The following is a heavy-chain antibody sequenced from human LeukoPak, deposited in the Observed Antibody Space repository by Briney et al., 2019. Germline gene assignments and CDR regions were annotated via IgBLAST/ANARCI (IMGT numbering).Heavy chain of an antibody. CDR1: GFTFSSYW. D-gene: IGHD2-2*01. CDR3: ASYGLVVPAVDY. V-gene: IGHV3-74*01. J-gene: IGHJ4*02. CDR2: INSDGSST. Sequence: GGSLRLSCAASGFTFSSYWMHWVRQAPGKGLVWVSRINSDGSSTSYADSVKGRFTISRDNAKNTLYLQMNSLRAEDTAEYYCASYGLVVPAVDYWGQGTLVTVSS.